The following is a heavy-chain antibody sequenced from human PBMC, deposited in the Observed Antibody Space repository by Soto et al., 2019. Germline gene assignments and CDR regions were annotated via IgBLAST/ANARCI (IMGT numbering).Heavy chain of an antibody. Sequence: GESLKISCKGSEFSFTNYWISWVSQMPGKGLEWMGTIDPVDSYANYSPSFQGHVTFSVDTSSSTAYLQWSSLKASDTAMYFCARIESIARNWFDPWGQGTLVTVSS. CDR3: ARIESIARNWFDP. CDR2: IDPVDSYA. D-gene: IGHD6-13*01. J-gene: IGHJ5*02. V-gene: IGHV5-10-1*01. CDR1: EFSFTNYW.